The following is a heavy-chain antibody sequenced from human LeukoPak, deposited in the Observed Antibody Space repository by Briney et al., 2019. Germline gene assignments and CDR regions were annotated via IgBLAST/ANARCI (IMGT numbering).Heavy chain of an antibody. Sequence: PGGSLRLSCAASGFTFSSYAMSWVCQAPGKGLEWVSSISVIGGSTYYADSVRGQFTISRDNSKNTLYLQMNSLRAEDTGVYHCAAAYFGMDQYYYGMDVWGQGTTVTVSS. CDR1: GFTFSSYA. V-gene: IGHV3-23*01. CDR3: AAAYFGMDQYYYGMDV. D-gene: IGHD3-16*01. J-gene: IGHJ6*02. CDR2: ISVIGGST.